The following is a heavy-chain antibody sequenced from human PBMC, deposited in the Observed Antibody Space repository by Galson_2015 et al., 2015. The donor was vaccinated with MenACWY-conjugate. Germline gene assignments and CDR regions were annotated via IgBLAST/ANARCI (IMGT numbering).Heavy chain of an antibody. CDR3: TRVGGYDRPGGDY. CDR1: GFTFSNYW. Sequence: SLRLSCAASGFTFSNYWMSWVRQAPGKGLEWVANIKQDGSEEYYVDSVKGRFTISRDNAKNTLYLQMDSLRADDTAVYYCTRVGGYDRPGGDYWGQGTLVTVSS. J-gene: IGHJ4*02. CDR2: IKQDGSEE. V-gene: IGHV3-7*01. D-gene: IGHD5-12*01.